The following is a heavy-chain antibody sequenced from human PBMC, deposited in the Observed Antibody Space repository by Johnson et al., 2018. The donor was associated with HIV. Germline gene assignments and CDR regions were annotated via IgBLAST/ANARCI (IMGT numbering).Heavy chain of an antibody. D-gene: IGHD1-1*01. CDR2: ISYDGSNK. CDR3: ARKKATVFSTTSTNYAFDI. J-gene: IGHJ3*02. CDR1: GFSFSAYA. V-gene: IGHV3-30-3*01. Sequence: QVQLVESGGGVVQPGRSLRLSCAAAGFSFSAYAMHWVRQAPGKGLEWVAVISYDGSNKYYADSVKGRFTISRDNSKNTFYLQMNSLRPEDTAVYHCARKKATVFSTTSTNYAFDIWGQGTMVTVSS.